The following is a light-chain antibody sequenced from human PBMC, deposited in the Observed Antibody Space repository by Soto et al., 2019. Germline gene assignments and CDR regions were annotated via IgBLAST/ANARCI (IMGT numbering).Light chain of an antibody. Sequence: EIVLTQSPGTLSLSPGERATLSCRASQRVSSSYLAWYQQKPGQAPSLLIYGAFTRATGIPARFSGSGSATDFTLTISSLEPEDFAVYYCQQRGSWPPTFGQGTKVDI. J-gene: IGKJ2*01. V-gene: IGKV3-20*01. CDR1: QRVSSSY. CDR2: GAF. CDR3: QQRGSWPPT.